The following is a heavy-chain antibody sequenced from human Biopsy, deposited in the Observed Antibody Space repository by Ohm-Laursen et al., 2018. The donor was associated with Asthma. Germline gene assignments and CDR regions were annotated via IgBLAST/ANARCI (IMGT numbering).Heavy chain of an antibody. CDR2: LIPVLGTP. D-gene: IGHD5-12*01. V-gene: IGHV1-69*13. J-gene: IGHJ6*02. CDR3: ARGYSGSDRIVYYYSGLEV. CDR1: GDSFSNYA. Sequence: VKISCKASGDSFSNYAISWVRQAPGQGLEWMGGLIPVLGTPDHAQMFEGRVTITADESTSTAYMELSSLSSEDTAVYYCARGYSGSDRIVYYYSGLEVWGQGTTVTVSS.